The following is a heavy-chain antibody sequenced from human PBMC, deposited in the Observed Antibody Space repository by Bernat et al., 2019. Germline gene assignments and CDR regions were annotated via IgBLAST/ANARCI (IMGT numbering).Heavy chain of an antibody. D-gene: IGHD5-18*01. CDR3: ARDRIQLYYYYDGMDV. J-gene: IGHJ6*02. CDR2: IYYSGST. CDR1: GGSISSGGYY. Sequence: QVQLQESGPGLVKPSQTLSLTCTVSGGSISSGGYYWSWIRQHPGKGLEWIGYIYYSGSTYYNPSLKSRVTISVDTSKNQFSLKLSSVTAADTAVYYCARDRIQLYYYYDGMDVWGQGTTVTVSS. V-gene: IGHV4-31*03.